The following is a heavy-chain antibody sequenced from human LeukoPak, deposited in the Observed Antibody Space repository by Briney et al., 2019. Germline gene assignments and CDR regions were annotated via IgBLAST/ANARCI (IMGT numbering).Heavy chain of an antibody. CDR1: GGTFSSYA. CDR2: IIPILGIA. J-gene: IGHJ4*02. V-gene: IGHV1-69*04. CDR3: ARGYCSSTSCLLYYFDY. D-gene: IGHD2-2*01. Sequence: ASVKVSCKASGGTFSSYAISWVRQAPGQGLEWMGRIIPILGIANYAQKFQGRVTITADKSTSTAYMELSSLRSEDTAVYYCARGYCSSTSCLLYYFDYWGQGTLVTVSS.